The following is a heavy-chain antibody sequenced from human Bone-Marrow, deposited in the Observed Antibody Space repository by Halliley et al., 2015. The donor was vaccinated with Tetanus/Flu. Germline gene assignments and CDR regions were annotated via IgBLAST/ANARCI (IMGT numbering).Heavy chain of an antibody. CDR1: GGSISSFY. Sequence: TLSLTCTVSGGSISSFYWTWIRQPPGKGLEWIASLYSSGSTYYNPSLKTRLTVSVNTSRNQFSLKLSSVTAADTAMYYCARDRGFDNGGFGPWGQGALVTVSS. D-gene: IGHD2-8*01. CDR3: ARDRGFDNGGFGP. CDR2: LYSSGST. J-gene: IGHJ5*02. V-gene: IGHV4-59*01.